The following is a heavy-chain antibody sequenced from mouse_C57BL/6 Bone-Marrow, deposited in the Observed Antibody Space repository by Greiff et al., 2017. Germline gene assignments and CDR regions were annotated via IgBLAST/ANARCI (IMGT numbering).Heavy chain of an antibody. V-gene: IGHV1-50*01. CDR1: GYTFTSYW. CDR2: IDPSDSYT. Sequence: VQLQQPGAELVKPGASVKLSCKASGYTFTSYWMQWVKQRPGQGLEWVGEIDPSDSYTNYNQKFKGKATLTVDTSSSPAYMQLSSLTSEDAAVYYCARCPFYYYGSLDYWGQGTTLTVSS. CDR3: ARCPFYYYGSLDY. D-gene: IGHD1-1*01. J-gene: IGHJ2*01.